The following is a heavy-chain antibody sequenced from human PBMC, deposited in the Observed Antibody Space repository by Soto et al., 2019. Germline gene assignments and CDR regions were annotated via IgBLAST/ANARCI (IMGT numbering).Heavy chain of an antibody. V-gene: IGHV3-30*18. D-gene: IGHD2-15*01. CDR1: GFRFSDYG. Sequence: QVQLVESGGGVVQPGRSLRLSCSASGFRFSDYGIHWVRQTPGKGLEWVAAISYDGSYEYYADSLKGRFTISRDNSKNTLSLQMNSLRTEDTAVYYCAKAGGGFNTRLLVGPFDIWGQGTMVTVAS. CDR3: AKAGGGFNTRLLVGPFDI. J-gene: IGHJ3*02. CDR2: ISYDGSYE.